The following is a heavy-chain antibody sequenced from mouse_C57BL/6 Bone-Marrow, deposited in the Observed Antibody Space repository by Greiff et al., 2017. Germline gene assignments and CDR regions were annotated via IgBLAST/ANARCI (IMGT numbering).Heavy chain of an antibody. CDR2: ISSGSSTI. CDR3: AKGDGGEGCAY. D-gene: IGHD3-3*01. J-gene: IGHJ3*01. CDR1: GFTFSDYG. V-gene: IGHV5-17*01. Sequence: EVMLVESGGGLVKPGGSLKLSCAASGFTFSDYGMHWVRQAPEKGLEWVAYISSGSSTIYYADTVKGRFTISRDNAKNTLFLQLTSLRSYDTAMYYCAKGDGGEGCAYWGQGTLVTVSA.